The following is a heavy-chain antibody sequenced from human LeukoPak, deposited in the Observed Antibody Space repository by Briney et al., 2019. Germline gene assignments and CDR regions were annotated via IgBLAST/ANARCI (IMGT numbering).Heavy chain of an antibody. J-gene: IGHJ4*02. Sequence: PGGSLRLSCAASGFAFSSSNFNWFRQAPGKGLEWVSSITSNAYIYYADSLKGRFSISRDNAKNSLYLQMISLRAEDTAVYYCARADFGDYGVDYWGQGTLVTVSS. CDR3: ARADFGDYGVDY. D-gene: IGHD4-17*01. CDR2: ITSNAYI. V-gene: IGHV3-21*01. CDR1: GFAFSSSN.